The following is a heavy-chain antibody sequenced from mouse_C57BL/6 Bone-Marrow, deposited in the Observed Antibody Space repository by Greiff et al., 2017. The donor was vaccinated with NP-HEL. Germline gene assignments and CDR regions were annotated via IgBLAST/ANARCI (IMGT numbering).Heavy chain of an antibody. V-gene: IGHV1-7*01. CDR1: GYTFTSYW. CDR3: ARDYGSSSFAY. J-gene: IGHJ3*01. D-gene: IGHD1-1*01. CDR2: INPSSGYT. Sequence: VQLQQSGAELAKPGASVKLSCKASGYTFTSYWMHWVKQRPGQGLEWIGYINPSSGYTKYNQKFKDKATLTAAKSSSTAYMQLSSLTYEVSAVYYSARDYGSSSFAYWGQGTLVTVSA.